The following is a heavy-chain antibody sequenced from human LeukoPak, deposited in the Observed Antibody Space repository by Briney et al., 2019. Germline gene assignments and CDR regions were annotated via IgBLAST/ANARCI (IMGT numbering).Heavy chain of an antibody. Sequence: PGGSLRLSCAVFGFTFSNSWMHWVRQPPGKGLVWVSSINTDGSFTAYADSVKGRFTISRDNSKNTLYLQMNSLRAEDTAVYYCAKVDDSSGNRGALDYWGQGTLATVSS. CDR1: GFTFSNSW. D-gene: IGHD3-22*01. CDR3: AKVDDSSGNRGALDY. V-gene: IGHV3-74*01. CDR2: INTDGSFT. J-gene: IGHJ4*02.